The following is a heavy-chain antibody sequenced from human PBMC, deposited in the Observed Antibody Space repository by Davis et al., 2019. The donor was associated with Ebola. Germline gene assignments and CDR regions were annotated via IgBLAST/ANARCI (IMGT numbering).Heavy chain of an antibody. V-gene: IGHV4-59*08. CDR2: TSSSGTT. D-gene: IGHD3-10*01. CDR3: ARHSRYGSVNSYPLEY. Sequence: PSETLSLTCTVSGGSMNSYFWSWIRQPPGRGLEWIAYTSSSGTTNYNPSLKSRVTLSLDTSKNQFSLRLSSVTAADTAVYYCARHSRYGSVNSYPLEYWGQGTLVTVSS. CDR1: GGSMNSYF. J-gene: IGHJ4*02.